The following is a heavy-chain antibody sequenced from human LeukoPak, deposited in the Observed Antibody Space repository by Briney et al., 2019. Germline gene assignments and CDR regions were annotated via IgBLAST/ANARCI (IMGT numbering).Heavy chain of an antibody. V-gene: IGHV4-39*07. D-gene: IGHD2-2*01. CDR1: GGSIGSDNYY. Sequence: PSETLSLTCTVSGGSIGSDNYYWDWIRQPPGKGLEFIAGIFYTGTTYYNPSLKSRVTISVDRSKNQFSLKLSSVTAADTAVYYCARLSRVVPAANWFDPWGQGTLVTVSS. J-gene: IGHJ5*02. CDR3: ARLSRVVPAANWFDP. CDR2: IFYTGTT.